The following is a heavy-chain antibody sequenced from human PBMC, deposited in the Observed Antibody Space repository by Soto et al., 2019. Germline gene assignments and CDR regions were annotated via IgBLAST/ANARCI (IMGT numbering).Heavy chain of an antibody. CDR1: GFTFSIYA. V-gene: IGHV3-30*04. CDR3: ARARLDTPALDY. CDR2: ISYDG. J-gene: IGHJ4*02. Sequence: QVQLVESGGGVVQPGRSLRLSCAASGFTFSIYAMHWVRQAPGKGLEWMAVISYDGAKNTRYLQMNSLRTEDTAVYYCARARLDTPALDYWGQGTLVTVSS. D-gene: IGHD2-2*01.